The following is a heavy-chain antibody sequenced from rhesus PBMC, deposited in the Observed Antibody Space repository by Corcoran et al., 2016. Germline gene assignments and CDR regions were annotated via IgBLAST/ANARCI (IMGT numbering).Heavy chain of an antibody. D-gene: IGHD7-45*01. J-gene: IGHJ5-1*01. CDR1: VGSITTNNW. CDR3: ARHPQPSSSGGAWGNRFDV. CDR2: FGGISGFT. Sequence: QVQLQESGPGLLKPSETLSLTCAVSVGSITTNNWWPWIPPPPGKGLGCVGNFGGISGFTYYTSSLKSRVTISKDTSKNQFSLNLNSMTAADTAMYYCARHPQPSSSGGAWGNRFDVWGAGVLVVVSS. V-gene: IGHV4-65*02.